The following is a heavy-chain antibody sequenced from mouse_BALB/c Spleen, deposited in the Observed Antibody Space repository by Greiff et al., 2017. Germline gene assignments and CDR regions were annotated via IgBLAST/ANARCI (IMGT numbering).Heavy chain of an antibody. CDR3: ARYGNYEGGAMDY. CDR2: ISYSGST. Sequence: EVKLEESGPSLVKPSQTLSLTCSVTGDSITSGYWNWIRKFPGNKLEYMGYISYSGSTYYNPSLKSRISITRDTSKNQYYLQLNSVTTEDTATYYCARYGNYEGGAMDYWGQGTSVTVSS. V-gene: IGHV3-8*02. CDR1: GDSITSGY. D-gene: IGHD2-1*01. J-gene: IGHJ4*01.